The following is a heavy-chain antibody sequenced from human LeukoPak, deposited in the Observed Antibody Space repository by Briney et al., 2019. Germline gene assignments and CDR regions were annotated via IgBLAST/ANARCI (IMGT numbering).Heavy chain of an antibody. J-gene: IGHJ6*02. CDR1: GYTFTSYG. D-gene: IGHD3-3*01. Sequence: ASVTVSCKASGYTFTSYGISWVRQAPGQGLEWMGWISAYNGNTNYAQKLQGRVTMTTDTSTSTAYMELRSLRSDDTAVYYCARDRSRDVLRFLEWLSTEHYYYGMDVWGQGTTVTVSS. CDR2: ISAYNGNT. CDR3: ARDRSRDVLRFLEWLSTEHYYYGMDV. V-gene: IGHV1-18*01.